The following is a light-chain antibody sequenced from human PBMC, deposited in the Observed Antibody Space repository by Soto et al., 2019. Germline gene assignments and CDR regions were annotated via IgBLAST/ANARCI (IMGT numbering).Light chain of an antibody. J-gene: IGKJ4*01. CDR1: QNVYRN. CDR3: QQFHTCPVT. V-gene: IGKV3-15*01. Sequence: ILMTQSPDSLSVSPGDRLTLSCRASQNVYRNLSWYRHKPGRAPSLLISGASTVATGVPVTFRGSGSGTEFTLTINTLQSEDSAIYYCQQFHTCPVTFGGGTKVDIK. CDR2: GAS.